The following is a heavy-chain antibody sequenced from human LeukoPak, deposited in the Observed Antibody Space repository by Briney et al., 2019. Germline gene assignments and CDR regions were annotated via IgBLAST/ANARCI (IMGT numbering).Heavy chain of an antibody. Sequence: SETLSLTCAVYGGSFSGYYWSWIRQPPGKGLEWIGEINHSGSTNYNPSLKSRVTISVDTSKNQFSLKLSSVTAADTAVYYCARAVYDSSGSLDYWGQGTLVTVSS. CDR3: ARAVYDSSGSLDY. D-gene: IGHD3-22*01. CDR1: GGSFSGYY. CDR2: INHSGST. J-gene: IGHJ4*02. V-gene: IGHV4-34*01.